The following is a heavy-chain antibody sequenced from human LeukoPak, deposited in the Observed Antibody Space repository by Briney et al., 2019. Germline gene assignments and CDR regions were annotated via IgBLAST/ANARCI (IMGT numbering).Heavy chain of an antibody. Sequence: GGSLRLSCTASGFSFSSYAMHWVRQAPGKGLEWVAVIWYHGSNKYYADSVKGRFTISRDNSKNTLYLQMNSLGAEDTAVYYCARDLLVVDYGDYGIDYWGQGTLVTVSS. CDR1: GFSFSSYA. CDR2: IWYHGSNK. J-gene: IGHJ4*02. V-gene: IGHV3-33*01. D-gene: IGHD4-17*01. CDR3: ARDLLVVDYGDYGIDY.